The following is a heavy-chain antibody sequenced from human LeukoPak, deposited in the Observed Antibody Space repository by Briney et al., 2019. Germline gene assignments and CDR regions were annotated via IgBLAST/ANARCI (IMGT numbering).Heavy chain of an antibody. D-gene: IGHD5-18*01. Sequence: GRSLRLSCAASGFTFDDYAMHWVRQAPGKGLEWVSGISWNSGSIGYADSVKGRFTISRDNSKNTLYLQMNSLRAEDTAVYYCARGGGYSYGYYYFDYWGQGTLVTVSS. J-gene: IGHJ4*02. CDR2: ISWNSGSI. CDR3: ARGGGYSYGYYYFDY. CDR1: GFTFDDYA. V-gene: IGHV3-9*01.